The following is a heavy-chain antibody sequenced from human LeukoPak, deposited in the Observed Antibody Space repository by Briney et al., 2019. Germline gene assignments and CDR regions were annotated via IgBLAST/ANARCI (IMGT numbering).Heavy chain of an antibody. CDR3: AKVKALDAVASYFDY. CDR2: ISSSGDNT. CDR1: GFVFSTYA. D-gene: IGHD2-8*01. V-gene: IGHV3-23*01. Sequence: GGSLRLSCAASGFVFSTYAMGWVRQAPGKGLEWVSDISSSGDNTYYVDSVKGQFTISRDNSKNTLDLQMNSLRAEDTAMYHCAKVKALDAVASYFDYWGQGTLVTVSS. J-gene: IGHJ4*02.